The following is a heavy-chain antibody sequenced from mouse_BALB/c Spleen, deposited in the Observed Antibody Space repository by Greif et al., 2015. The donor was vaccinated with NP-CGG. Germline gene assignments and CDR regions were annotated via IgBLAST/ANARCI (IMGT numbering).Heavy chain of an antibody. Sequence: QVQLQQSGAELVKPGTSVKLSCKASGYNFTSYWINWVKLRPGQGLEWIGDIYPGSGSTNYNEKFKSKATLTVDTSSSTAYMQLSSLASEDSALYYCARRTTVVGSYAMDYWGQGTSVTVSS. CDR3: ARRTTVVGSYAMDY. D-gene: IGHD1-1*01. CDR2: IYPGSGST. J-gene: IGHJ4*01. V-gene: IGHV1-55*01. CDR1: GYNFTSYW.